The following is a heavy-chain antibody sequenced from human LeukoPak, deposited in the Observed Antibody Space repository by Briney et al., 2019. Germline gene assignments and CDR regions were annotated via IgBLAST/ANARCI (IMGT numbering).Heavy chain of an antibody. D-gene: IGHD3-9*01. V-gene: IGHV4-39*01. Sequence: SETLSLTCSVSGGSISDTTYFWGWIRQPPGKGLEWIGRIYSSGSTYYNPSLKSRVTVSIDTSRNQFSLKLTSVAAAETAVYYCARSGYYDILSGYLYFFDYWGQGTLVTVSS. CDR1: GGSISDTTYF. J-gene: IGHJ4*02. CDR2: IYSSGST. CDR3: ARSGYYDILSGYLYFFDY.